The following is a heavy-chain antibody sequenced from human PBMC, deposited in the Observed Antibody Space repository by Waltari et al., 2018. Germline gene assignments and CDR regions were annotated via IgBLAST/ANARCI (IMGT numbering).Heavy chain of an antibody. D-gene: IGHD6-19*01. V-gene: IGHV3-53*01. J-gene: IGHJ5*02. Sequence: EVQLVASGGGLIQPGGSLRLSCAASGFPVSSTYMSWIRQAPGKGLEWVSVIYSGGRTYYADSVKGRFTISRDNSKNTLYLQMNSLRAEDTAVYYCARTSSGWYSWFDPWGQGTLVTVSS. CDR1: GFPVSSTY. CDR3: ARTSSGWYSWFDP. CDR2: IYSGGRT.